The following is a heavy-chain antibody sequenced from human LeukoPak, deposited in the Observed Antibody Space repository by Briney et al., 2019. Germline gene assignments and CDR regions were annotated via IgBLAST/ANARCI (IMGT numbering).Heavy chain of an antibody. V-gene: IGHV5-51*01. D-gene: IGHD6-6*01. Sequence: GESLKISCKGSGYSFTNYWLGWVRQMPGKGLEWMGIIYPGDSDTRYSPSFQGQVTISADKSISSAHLQWSSLKASDTAMYYCARSIAARRGFDYWGQGTLVTVSS. J-gene: IGHJ4*02. CDR1: GYSFTNYW. CDR3: ARSIAARRGFDY. CDR2: IYPGDSDT.